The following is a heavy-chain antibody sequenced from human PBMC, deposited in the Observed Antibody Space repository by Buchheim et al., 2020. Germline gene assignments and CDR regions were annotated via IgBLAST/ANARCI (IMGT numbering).Heavy chain of an antibody. D-gene: IGHD4-23*01. CDR3: AREDFGGSFDY. CDR1: GFSVSDHY. J-gene: IGHJ4*02. CDR2: SRNKANSFIT. V-gene: IGHV3-72*01. Sequence: EVQLVESGGGLVQPGGSLRLSCAASGFSVSDHYMDWVRQAPGKGLEWVGRSRNKANSFITHYAASVKGRFTISRDDSKKSVDLQMSSLKTEDTAVYFCAREDFGGSFDYWGQG.